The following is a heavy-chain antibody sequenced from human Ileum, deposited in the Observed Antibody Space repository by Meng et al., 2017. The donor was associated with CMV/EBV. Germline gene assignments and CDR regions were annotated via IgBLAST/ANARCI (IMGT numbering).Heavy chain of an antibody. Sequence: ASVKVSCKTSGYTFSSYDINWVRQAAGQGLEWMGWMNHNSGNTGYAEKFQGRVTLTRDTSISTAYMEVSSLRSDDTAVYYCARSTSMLPGINYYGMDVWGQGTMVTVSS. V-gene: IGHV1-8*01. D-gene: IGHD3-16*01. CDR3: ARSTSMLPGINYYGMDV. J-gene: IGHJ6*02. CDR2: MNHNSGNT. CDR1: GYTFSSYD.